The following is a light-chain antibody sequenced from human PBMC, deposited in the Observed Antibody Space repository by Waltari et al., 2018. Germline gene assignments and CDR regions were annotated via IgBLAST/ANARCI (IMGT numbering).Light chain of an antibody. V-gene: IGLV2-23*02. CDR2: EVS. Sequence: QSALPQPASVSGSPGQSITIPCSGTSSDIGSYDLVPWYQQHPGKAPKFMISEVSERPSGVSNRFSGSKSGNTAFLTISGLQAEDEADYYCCSYAGSGSWVFGGGTKLTVL. CDR3: CSYAGSGSWV. J-gene: IGLJ3*02. CDR1: SSDIGSYDL.